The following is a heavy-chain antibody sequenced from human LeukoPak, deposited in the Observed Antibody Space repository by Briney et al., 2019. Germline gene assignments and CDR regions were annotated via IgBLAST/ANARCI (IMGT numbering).Heavy chain of an antibody. V-gene: IGHV3-13*01. D-gene: IGHD2-15*01. CDR1: GFTFSSYD. CDR2: IGTADDT. J-gene: IGHJ6*02. CDR3: ARGRCSGGSCYPYYYYYHMDV. Sequence: GGSLRLSCAASGFTFSSYDMHWVRQATGKGLEWVSAIGTADDTYYPGSVKGRFTISRENAKNSLYLQMNSLRVGDTAVYYCARGRCSGGSCYPYYYYYHMDVWGQGTTVTVSS.